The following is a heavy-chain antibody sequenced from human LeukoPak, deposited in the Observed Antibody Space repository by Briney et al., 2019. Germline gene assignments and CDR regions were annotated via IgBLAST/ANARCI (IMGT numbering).Heavy chain of an antibody. Sequence: GGSLRLSCAASGFDFSNYAMNWVRQAPGKGLEWISYIGIIGTVSYYADSVKGRFTISRDNAKNSLYLQMNSLRDEDTAVYYCARAAHYDFWSGYSIKSPQGDYWGQGTLVTVSS. D-gene: IGHD3-3*01. CDR2: IGIIGTVS. CDR3: ARAAHYDFWSGYSIKSPQGDY. J-gene: IGHJ4*02. V-gene: IGHV3-48*02. CDR1: GFDFSNYA.